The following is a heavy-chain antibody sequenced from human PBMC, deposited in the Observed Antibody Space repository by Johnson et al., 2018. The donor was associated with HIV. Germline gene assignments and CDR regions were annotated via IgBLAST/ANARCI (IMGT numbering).Heavy chain of an antibody. D-gene: IGHD3-3*01. CDR3: GKGDFGVFKNPLDM. J-gene: IGHJ3*02. V-gene: IGHV3-64*04. CDR1: GFTFSSYW. CDR2: ISSNGGST. Sequence: VQLVESGGGLVQPGGSLRLSCAASGFTFSSYWMNWVRQAPGKGLEYVSAISSNGGSTYYADSVKGRFTISRDNSKNTLYLQMNSLRVEDTAVYYCGKGDFGVFKNPLDMWGQGTMVTVSS.